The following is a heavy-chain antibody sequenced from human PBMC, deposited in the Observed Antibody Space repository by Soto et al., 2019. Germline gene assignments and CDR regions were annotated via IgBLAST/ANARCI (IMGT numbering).Heavy chain of an antibody. J-gene: IGHJ3*02. Sequence: GESLKISCKGSGYSFTSYWITWVRQMPGKGLEWMGRIDPSDSYTNYSPSFQGHVTISADKSISTAYLQWSSLKASDTAMYSCARNHYDVLTGAAFDIWGQGTMVTVSS. CDR1: GYSFTSYW. CDR3: ARNHYDVLTGAAFDI. D-gene: IGHD3-9*01. CDR2: IDPSDSYT. V-gene: IGHV5-10-1*01.